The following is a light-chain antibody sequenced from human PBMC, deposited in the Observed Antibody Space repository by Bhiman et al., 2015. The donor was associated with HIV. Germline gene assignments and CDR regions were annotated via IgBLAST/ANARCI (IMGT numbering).Light chain of an antibody. CDR1: ALPNQY. V-gene: IGLV3-1*01. J-gene: IGLJ1*01. CDR2: QDS. CDR3: RAWDNSQYV. Sequence: SYELTQPPSVSVSPGQTARITCSGDALPNQYAYWYQQKPGQSPVLLMYQDSKRPSGIPERFSGANSGNTATLTISGTQAVDEADYYCRAWDNSQYVFGPGTKLTVL.